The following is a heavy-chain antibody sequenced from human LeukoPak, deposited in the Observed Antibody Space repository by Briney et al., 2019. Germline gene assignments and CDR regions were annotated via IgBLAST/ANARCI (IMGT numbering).Heavy chain of an antibody. CDR1: GFNFTNYW. D-gene: IGHD2-15*01. J-gene: IGHJ4*02. Sequence: GSLRLSCAVSGFNFTNYWMSWVRQAPGKGLEWVANVKEDGTERYYGDSLMGRFTISRDNAKNSLFLQMSGLRAEDTALYYCARDETFCSGGKCYTRGYFAFWGQGTLVTVSS. CDR3: ARDETFCSGGKCYTRGYFAF. CDR2: VKEDGTER. V-gene: IGHV3-7*01.